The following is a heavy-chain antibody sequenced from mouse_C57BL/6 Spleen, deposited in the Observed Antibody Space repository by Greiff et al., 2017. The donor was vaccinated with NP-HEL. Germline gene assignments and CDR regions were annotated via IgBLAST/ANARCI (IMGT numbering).Heavy chain of an antibody. CDR2: IYPGDGDT. CDR1: GYAFSSSW. Sequence: LVEPGASVKISCKASGYAFSSSWMNWVKQRPGKGLEWIGRIYPGDGDTNYNGKFKGKATLTADKSSSTAYMQLSSLTSEDSAVYFCARTNWYAMDYWGQGTSVTVSS. J-gene: IGHJ4*01. D-gene: IGHD4-1*01. CDR3: ARTNWYAMDY. V-gene: IGHV1-82*01.